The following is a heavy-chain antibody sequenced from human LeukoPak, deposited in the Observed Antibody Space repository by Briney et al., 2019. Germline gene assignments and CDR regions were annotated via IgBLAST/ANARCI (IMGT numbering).Heavy chain of an antibody. J-gene: IGHJ4*02. CDR1: GFTFSSHG. D-gene: IGHD6-13*01. CDR3: ARAMGLQRQLAFDY. V-gene: IGHV3-33*01. Sequence: GASLRLSCAASGFTFSSHGMHWGRQAPGKGLEWVEVIWYDGSNKYYADSVKGRFTISRDNSKNTLYLQMNSLRAEDTAVYYCARAMGLQRQLAFDYWGQGTQVTVSS. CDR2: IWYDGSNK.